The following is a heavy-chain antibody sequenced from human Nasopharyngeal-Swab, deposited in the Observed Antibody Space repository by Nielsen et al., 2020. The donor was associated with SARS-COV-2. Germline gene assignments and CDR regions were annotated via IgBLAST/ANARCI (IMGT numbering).Heavy chain of an antibody. Sequence: WIRQPPGKGLEWVSAISGSGGSTYYADSVKGRFTISRDNSKSTLYLQMNSLRAEDTAVYYCAKDQLWFGELSPNAFDIWGQGTMVTVSS. CDR3: AKDQLWFGELSPNAFDI. CDR2: ISGSGGST. V-gene: IGHV3-23*01. J-gene: IGHJ3*02. D-gene: IGHD3-10*01.